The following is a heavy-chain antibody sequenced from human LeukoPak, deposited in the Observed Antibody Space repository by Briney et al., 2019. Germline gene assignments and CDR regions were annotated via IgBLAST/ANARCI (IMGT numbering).Heavy chain of an antibody. V-gene: IGHV1-2*02. CDR3: ARSLYELSSDY. Sequence: GASVKVSCKASGYTFTDYYMHWVRQAPGQGLEWMGWINPNSGGQNYAQKFQGRVTMTRDTSISTVYMELDRLTSDDTAVYYCARSLYELSSDYWGQGTLVTVSS. J-gene: IGHJ4*02. D-gene: IGHD3-16*02. CDR1: GYTFTDYY. CDR2: INPNSGGQ.